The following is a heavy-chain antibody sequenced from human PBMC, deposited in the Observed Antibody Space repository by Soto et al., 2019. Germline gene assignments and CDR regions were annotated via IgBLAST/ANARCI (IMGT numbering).Heavy chain of an antibody. CDR3: ARRNTYYYFGMDV. CDR2: MNPNSGNT. Sequence: QVQLVQSGAEVKKPGAAVKVSCKVSGYTFTTYDINWVRQAAGQGLEWLGWMNPNSGNTGYAQKFQGRITMTRDTSISTAYMELSRLTSDDTAVYYCARRNTYYYFGMDVWGQGTTITVSS. CDR1: GYTFTTYD. J-gene: IGHJ6*02. V-gene: IGHV1-8*01.